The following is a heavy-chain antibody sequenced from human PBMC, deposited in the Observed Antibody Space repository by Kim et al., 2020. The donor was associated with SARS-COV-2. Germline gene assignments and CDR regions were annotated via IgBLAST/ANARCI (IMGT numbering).Heavy chain of an antibody. V-gene: IGHV3-23*01. CDR2: ISAGGGST. D-gene: IGHD6-13*01. Sequence: GGSLRLSCAASGFIFSDYDMSWIRQAPGKGLEWVSGISAGGGSTYYADSVKGRFTISRDNSKDTLYLQMNSLRAEDTAKYYCVKALMPAPEDYWGQGTLVTVSS. CDR3: VKALMPAPEDY. CDR1: GFIFSDYD. J-gene: IGHJ4*02.